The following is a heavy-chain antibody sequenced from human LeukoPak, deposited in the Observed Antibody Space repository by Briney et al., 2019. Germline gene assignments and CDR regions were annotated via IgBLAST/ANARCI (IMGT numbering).Heavy chain of an antibody. V-gene: IGHV4-39*01. CDR1: GGSISSSSKF. D-gene: IGHD3-22*01. J-gene: IGHJ3*01. CDR2: LRPSTTT. CDR3: ARHDYYPSNSLPDVFYV. Sequence: SETLSLTCTVSGGSISSSSKFWGWIRQPPGKGLEWIGSLRPSTTTYYNPSLRSRVAISVDTSKNQFSLTLSSVTAADSAVYVCARHDYYPSNSLPDVFYVWGQGTMVTVSS.